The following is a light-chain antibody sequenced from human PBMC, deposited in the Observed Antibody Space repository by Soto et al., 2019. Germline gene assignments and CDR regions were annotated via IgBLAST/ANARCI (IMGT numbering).Light chain of an antibody. V-gene: IGLV2-14*01. J-gene: IGLJ1*01. Sequence: QSVLTQPASVSGSPGQSITISFTGTSSDVGSYNYVSWYQLHPGKAPKLMIYEVSNRPSGVSNRFSGSKSGDTAPLTISGLQAEDEADYYCSSYTTRTTLYVFGTGTKVTVL. CDR3: SSYTTRTTLYV. CDR2: EVS. CDR1: SSDVGSYNY.